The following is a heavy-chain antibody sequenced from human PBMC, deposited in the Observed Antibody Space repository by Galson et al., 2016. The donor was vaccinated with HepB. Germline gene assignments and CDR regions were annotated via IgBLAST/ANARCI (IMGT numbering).Heavy chain of an antibody. CDR1: GFTFSSCG. J-gene: IGHJ6*02. CDR3: ARDPSYYSGMDV. CDR2: ISYDGSLK. Sequence: SLRLSCAASGFTFSSCGMHWVRQAPGKGLEWVAAISYDGSLKYYADSVEGRFTISRDNSKNTLYLQMNSLRAEDTAVYYCARDPSYYSGMDVWGRGTTVTVSS. V-gene: IGHV3-30*03.